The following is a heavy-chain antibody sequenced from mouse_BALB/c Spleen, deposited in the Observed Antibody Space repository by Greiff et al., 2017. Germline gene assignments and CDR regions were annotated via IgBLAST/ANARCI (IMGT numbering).Heavy chain of an antibody. V-gene: IGHV1-80*01. D-gene: IGHD1-2*01. CDR1: GYAFSSYW. J-gene: IGHJ3*01. CDR2: IYPGDGDT. Sequence: QVQLKQSGAELVRPGSSVKISCKASGYAFSSYWMNWVKQRPGQGLEWIGQIYPGDGDTNYNGKFKGKATLTADKSSSTAYMQLSSLTSEDSAVYFCARGSSYGSAWFAYWGQGTLVTVSA. CDR3: ARGSSYGSAWFAY.